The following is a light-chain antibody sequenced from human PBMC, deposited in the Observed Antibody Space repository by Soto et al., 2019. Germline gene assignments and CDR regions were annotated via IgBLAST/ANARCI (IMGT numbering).Light chain of an antibody. CDR1: QSISSW. J-gene: IGKJ1*01. CDR3: QQYKIYLT. CDR2: DAS. Sequence: IHIPQSPSTLSTYIGDRVTITCRASQSISSWLAWYQQKPGKAPKLLIYDASSLESGVPSRFSGSGSGTEFTLTIISLKHEDFTTYYCQQYKIYLTFGQGTKV. V-gene: IGKV1-5*01.